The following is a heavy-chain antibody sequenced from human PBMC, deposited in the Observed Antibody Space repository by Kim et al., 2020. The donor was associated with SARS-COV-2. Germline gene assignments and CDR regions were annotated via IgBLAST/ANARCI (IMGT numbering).Heavy chain of an antibody. D-gene: IGHD6-13*01. CDR3: ARGYGIAAAGTLGY. CDR2: INAGNGNT. Sequence: ASVKVSCKASGYTFTSYAMHWVRQAPGQRLEWMGWINAGNGNTKYSQKFQGRVTITRDTSASTAYMELSSLRSEDTAVYYCARGYGIAAAGTLGYWGQGTLVTVSS. J-gene: IGHJ4*02. V-gene: IGHV1-3*01. CDR1: GYTFTSYA.